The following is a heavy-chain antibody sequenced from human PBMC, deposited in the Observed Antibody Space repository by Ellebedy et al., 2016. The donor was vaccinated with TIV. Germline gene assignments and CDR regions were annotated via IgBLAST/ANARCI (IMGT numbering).Heavy chain of an antibody. J-gene: IGHJ5*02. CDR3: ARGPNGDYGGWFDP. Sequence: AASVKVSCKASAGTFSSYAISWVRQAPGQGLEWMGRIIPILGIANYAQKFQGRVTITADKSTSTAYMELSSLRSEDTAVYYCARGPNGDYGGWFDPWGQGTLVTVSS. CDR2: IIPILGIA. CDR1: AGTFSSYA. V-gene: IGHV1-69*04. D-gene: IGHD4-23*01.